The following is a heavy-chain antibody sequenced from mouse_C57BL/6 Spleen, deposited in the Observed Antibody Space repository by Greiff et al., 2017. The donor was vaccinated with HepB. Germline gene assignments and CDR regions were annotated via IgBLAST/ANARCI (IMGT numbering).Heavy chain of an antibody. CDR3: ARWDDYGDAMDY. D-gene: IGHD2-4*01. V-gene: IGHV1-26*01. J-gene: IGHJ4*01. CDR1: GYTFTDYY. Sequence: EVQLQQSGPELVKPGASVKISCKASGYTFTDYYMNWVKQSHGKSLEWIGDINPNNGGTSYNQKFKGKATLTVDKSSSTAYMELRSLTSEDSAVYYCARWDDYGDAMDYWGQGTSVTVSS. CDR2: INPNNGGT.